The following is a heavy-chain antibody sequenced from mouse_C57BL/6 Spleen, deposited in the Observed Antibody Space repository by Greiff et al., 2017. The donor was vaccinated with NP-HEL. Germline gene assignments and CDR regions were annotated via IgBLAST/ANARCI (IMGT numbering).Heavy chain of an antibody. V-gene: IGHV1-22*01. Sequence: VQLKQSGPELVKPGASVKMSCKASGYTFTDYNMHWVKQSHGKSLEWIGYINPNNGGTRYNQKFKGKATLTVNKSSSTAYMELRSLTSEDSAVDYCARGGYYGSSLGCAYWGQGTLVTVSA. D-gene: IGHD1-1*01. J-gene: IGHJ3*01. CDR3: ARGGYYGSSLGCAY. CDR1: GYTFTDYN. CDR2: INPNNGGT.